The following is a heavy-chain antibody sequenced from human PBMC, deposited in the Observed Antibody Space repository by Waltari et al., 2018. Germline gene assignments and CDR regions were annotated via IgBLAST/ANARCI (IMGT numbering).Heavy chain of an antibody. CDR1: GYAVNSGFY. CDR3: SRQVLGYCTSAACRRLES. D-gene: IGHD2-2*03. Sequence: QVQLQESGPGLVKSSETLSLTCDVSGYAVNSGFYWGWIRQAPGKGLEWVATIYHDGTTFTHPSLKTRFCFSMDTSNNKISLTLKSVTVADTALYYCSRQVLGYCTSAACRRLESWGQGTLVTVSS. CDR2: IYHDGTT. V-gene: IGHV4-38-2*01. J-gene: IGHJ4*02.